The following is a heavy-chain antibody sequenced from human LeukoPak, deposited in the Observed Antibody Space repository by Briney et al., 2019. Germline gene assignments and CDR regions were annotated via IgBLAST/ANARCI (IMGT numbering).Heavy chain of an antibody. CDR3: AKDWQYYGSGISGAFDI. J-gene: IGHJ3*02. V-gene: IGHV3-23*01. CDR1: GFTFSSYA. D-gene: IGHD3-10*01. Sequence: GGSLRLSCAASGFTFSSYAMSWVRQAPGKGLEWVSAISGSGGSTYYADSVKGRFTTSRDNSKNTLYLQMNSLRAEDTAVYYCAKDWQYYGSGISGAFDIWGQGTMVTVSS. CDR2: ISGSGGST.